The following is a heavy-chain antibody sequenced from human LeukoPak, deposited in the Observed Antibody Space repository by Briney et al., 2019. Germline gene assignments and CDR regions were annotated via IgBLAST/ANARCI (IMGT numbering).Heavy chain of an antibody. CDR2: IYSGTI. D-gene: IGHD1-26*01. CDR1: GFTVSSNS. V-gene: IGHV3-53*01. J-gene: IGHJ4*02. CDR3: AKNNGGSYFLDY. Sequence: GGSLRLSCTVSGFTVSSNSMSWVRQAPGKGLEWVSFIYSGTIHYSDSVKGRFTISRDNSKNTLYLQMNSLRAEDTAVYYCAKNNGGSYFLDYWGQGTLVTVSS.